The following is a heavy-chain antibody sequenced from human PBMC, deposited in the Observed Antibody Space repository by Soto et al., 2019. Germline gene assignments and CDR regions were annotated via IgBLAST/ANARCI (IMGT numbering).Heavy chain of an antibody. J-gene: IGHJ6*03. CDR1: GFTFSSYA. D-gene: IGHD3-10*01. CDR3: AKHPVRGGAVYYYYYMDV. CDR2: ISGSGGST. Sequence: GGSLRLSCAASGFTFSSYAMSWVRQAPGKGLEWVSAISGSGGSTYYADSVKGRCTISRDNSKNTLYLQMNSLRAEDTAVYYCAKHPVRGGAVYYYYYMDVWGKGTTVTVSS. V-gene: IGHV3-23*01.